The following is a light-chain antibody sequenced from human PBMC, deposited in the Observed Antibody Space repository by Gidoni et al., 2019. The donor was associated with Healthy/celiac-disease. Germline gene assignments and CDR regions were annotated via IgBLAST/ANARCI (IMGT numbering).Light chain of an antibody. CDR1: QSVSSN. J-gene: IGKJ4*01. Sequence: EIVMTQSPATLSVSPGERATLSCRASQSVSSNLAWYQQKPGQAPRLLIYGASTRATGIPARFSGSGSGTEFTLTISSLQSEDFAVYYCQQYNSWSGRTFGGGTKVEIK. CDR3: QQYNSWSGRT. CDR2: GAS. V-gene: IGKV3-15*01.